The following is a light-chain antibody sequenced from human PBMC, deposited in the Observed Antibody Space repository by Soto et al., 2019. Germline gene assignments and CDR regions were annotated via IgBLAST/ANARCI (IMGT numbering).Light chain of an antibody. Sequence: EIVLTQSPGTLSLSPGERANLSCRASQGVSSSYLAWYQQKPGQPPRLLIYGASSRATGIPDRFSGSGSGTDFNLTITRLEPKDFAVYYCQHYRTPFGGGTNVEIK. V-gene: IGKV3-20*01. CDR1: QGVSSSY. CDR2: GAS. J-gene: IGKJ4*01. CDR3: QHYRTP.